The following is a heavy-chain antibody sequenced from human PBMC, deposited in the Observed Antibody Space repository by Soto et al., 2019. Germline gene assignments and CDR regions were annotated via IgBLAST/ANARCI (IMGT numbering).Heavy chain of an antibody. V-gene: IGHV1-69*01. D-gene: IGHD2-2*01. J-gene: IGHJ6*02. CDR2: IIPIFGTA. Sequence: SVKVSCKASGGTFSSYAISWGRQAPGKGLEWMGGIIPIFGTANYAQKFQGRVTITADESTTTAYMELSSLRSEDTAVYYCARGNDVVVVPAAIGVYYYYGMDVWGQGTTVTVSS. CDR1: GGTFSSYA. CDR3: ARGNDVVVVPAAIGVYYYYGMDV.